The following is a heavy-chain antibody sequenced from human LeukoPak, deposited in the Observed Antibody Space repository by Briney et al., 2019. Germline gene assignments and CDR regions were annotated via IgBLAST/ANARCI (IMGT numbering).Heavy chain of an antibody. CDR2: ISYDGSNK. D-gene: IGHD6-13*01. Sequence: GGALRLSCAASGFTFSSYGMHWVRQAPGKGREWGAVISYDGSNKYYADSVKGRFTISRDNSKNTLYLQMNSLRAEDTAVYYCALIAAAGYFDYWGQGTLVTVSS. CDR3: ALIAAAGYFDY. V-gene: IGHV3-30*03. CDR1: GFTFSSYG. J-gene: IGHJ4*02.